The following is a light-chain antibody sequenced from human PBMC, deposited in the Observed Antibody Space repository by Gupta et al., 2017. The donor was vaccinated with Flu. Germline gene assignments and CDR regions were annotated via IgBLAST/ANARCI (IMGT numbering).Light chain of an antibody. J-gene: IGLJ3*02. V-gene: IGLV2-14*03. Sequence: QSALTQPASVSGSPGQSITLSCTGTSSDVGGYTYVSWYQQHQGGEPKGKMDDGSNRHSGVSDRGLGPKSGNKESSHTSGIQAYDEADEDCSFFKERAPWVVGGGTKLTV. CDR3: SFFKERAPWV. CDR2: DGS. CDR1: SSDVGGYTY.